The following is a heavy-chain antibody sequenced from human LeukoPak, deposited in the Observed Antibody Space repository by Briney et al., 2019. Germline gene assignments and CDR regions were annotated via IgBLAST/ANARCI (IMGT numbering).Heavy chain of an antibody. CDR3: ARDTDLGTSIVVVPAARAPGY. D-gene: IGHD2-2*01. Sequence: ASVKVSCKASGYTFTSYYMHWVRQAPGQGLEWMGIINPSGGSTSYAQKFQGRVTMTRDTSTSTVYMELSSLRSEDTAVYYCARDTDLGTSIVVVPAARAPGYWGQGTLVTVFS. V-gene: IGHV1-46*01. CDR2: INPSGGST. J-gene: IGHJ4*02. CDR1: GYTFTSYY.